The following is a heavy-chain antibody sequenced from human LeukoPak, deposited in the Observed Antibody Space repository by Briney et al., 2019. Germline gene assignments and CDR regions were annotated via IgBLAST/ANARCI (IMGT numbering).Heavy chain of an antibody. Sequence: SETLSLTCTVFGGSIIGEHFYWGWIRQPPGKGLEWIGSLYYSGSTYYNSSLKSRVTISVDTSKNQFFLSLTSVTAADTAVYYCARDCCGYRSWFDPWSQGTPATVSS. CDR2: LYYSGST. CDR3: ARDCCGYRSWFDP. J-gene: IGHJ5*02. V-gene: IGHV4-39*07. D-gene: IGHD6-25*01. CDR1: GGSIIGEHFY.